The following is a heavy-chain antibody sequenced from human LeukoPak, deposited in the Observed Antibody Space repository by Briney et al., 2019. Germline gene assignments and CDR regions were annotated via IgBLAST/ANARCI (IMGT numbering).Heavy chain of an antibody. J-gene: IGHJ6*03. CDR3: ARAALAARDYYYYMDV. Sequence: PGGSLRLSCAASGFTFSSYEMNWVRQAPGKGLEWVSYISSSGSTIYYADSVKGRFTISRDNAKNSLYLQMNSLRAEDTAVYYCARAALAARDYYYYMDVWGKGTTVTMSS. CDR1: GFTFSSYE. D-gene: IGHD2-15*01. CDR2: ISSSGSTI. V-gene: IGHV3-48*03.